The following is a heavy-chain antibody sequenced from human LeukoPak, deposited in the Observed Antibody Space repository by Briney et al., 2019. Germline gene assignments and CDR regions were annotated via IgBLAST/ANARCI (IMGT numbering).Heavy chain of an antibody. CDR1: GFTFSSYA. CDR2: ISYDGSNK. J-gene: IGHJ6*03. CDR3: ARVCSGYHFGYYYYYMDV. V-gene: IGHV3-30*04. D-gene: IGHD3-3*01. Sequence: GGSLRLSCAASGFTFSSYAMHWVRQAPGKGLEWVAVISYDGSNKYYADSVKGRFTISRDNSKNTLYLQMNSLRAEDTALYYCARVCSGYHFGYYYYYMDVWGKGTTVTVSS.